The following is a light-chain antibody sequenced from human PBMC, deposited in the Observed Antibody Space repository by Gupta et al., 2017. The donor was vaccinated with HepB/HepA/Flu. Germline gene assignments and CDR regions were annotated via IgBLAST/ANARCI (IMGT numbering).Light chain of an antibody. CDR1: SLRKYF. Sequence: SSELIQDPAVSVALGQTVRITCQGDSLRKYFANWYQQKPGQAPVLVIYAKNNRPSGIPDRFSGSSSGDTASLTITGVQAEDEADYYCDSRDSSGDLWVFGGGTKLTVL. J-gene: IGLJ3*02. CDR3: DSRDSSGDLWV. CDR2: AKN. V-gene: IGLV3-19*01.